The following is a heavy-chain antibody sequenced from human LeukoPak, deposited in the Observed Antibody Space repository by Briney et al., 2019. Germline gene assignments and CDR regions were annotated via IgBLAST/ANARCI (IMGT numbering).Heavy chain of an antibody. J-gene: IGHJ4*02. D-gene: IGHD1-26*01. CDR3: TRDMQGSRLYLVGSQND. V-gene: IGHV3-74*01. Sequence: GGSLRLSCAASGFTFSSYWMHWVRQAPGKGLVWVSRINSDGSSRSYADSVKGRFTISRDNAMNTLYLQMNSLRAEDSALYYCTRDMQGSRLYLVGSQNDWGQGTLVTVSS. CDR1: GFTFSSYW. CDR2: INSDGSSR.